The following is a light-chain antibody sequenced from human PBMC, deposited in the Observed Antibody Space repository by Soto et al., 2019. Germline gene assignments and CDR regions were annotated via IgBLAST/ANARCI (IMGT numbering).Light chain of an antibody. CDR3: SSFTSAYTVG. V-gene: IGLV2-14*01. CDR2: EVS. J-gene: IGLJ1*01. CDR1: SSDGGGYNH. Sequence: QSVLAQPASVSGSPGQSIAISCTGTSSDGGGYNHVSWYQQHPGKAPKLLISEVSIRPSGVSDRFSGSKSGSTASLTISGLQTEDEADYYCSSFTSAYTVGFGSGTKVTVL.